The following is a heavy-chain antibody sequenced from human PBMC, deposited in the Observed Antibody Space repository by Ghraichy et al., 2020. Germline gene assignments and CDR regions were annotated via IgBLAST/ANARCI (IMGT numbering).Heavy chain of an antibody. CDR2: MNPNSGNT. CDR1: GYTFTSYD. CDR3: ARGRQWGYYPSYYYYYGMDV. J-gene: IGHJ6*02. Sequence: ASVKVSCKASGYTFTSYDINWVRQATGQGLEWMGWMNPNSGNTGYAQKFQGRVTMTRNTSISTAYMELSSLRSEDTAVYYCARGRQWGYYPSYYYYYGMDVWGQGTTVTVSS. V-gene: IGHV1-8*01. D-gene: IGHD3-22*01.